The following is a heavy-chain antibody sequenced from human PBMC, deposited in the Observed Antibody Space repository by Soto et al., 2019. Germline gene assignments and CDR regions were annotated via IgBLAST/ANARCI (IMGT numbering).Heavy chain of an antibody. D-gene: IGHD6-6*01. V-gene: IGHV5-51*01. J-gene: IGHJ6*02. CDR2: IYTGDSDT. CDR1: GYSFTSYW. CDR3: ARASDSSSYYYYGMDV. Sequence: GESLKISCKGSGYSFTSYWIGWVRQMPGKDLEWMGIIYTGDSDTRYSPSFQGQVTISADKSISTAYLQWSSLKASDTAIYYCARASDSSSYYYYGMDVWGQGTTVTVSS.